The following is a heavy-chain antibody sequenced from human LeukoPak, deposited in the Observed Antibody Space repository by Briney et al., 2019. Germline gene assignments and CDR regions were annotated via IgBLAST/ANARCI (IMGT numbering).Heavy chain of an antibody. CDR1: GFPLSSYS. CDR3: ARDYVWGSYRPYYFDY. CDR2: INIDSITV. D-gene: IGHD3-16*02. Sequence: GGSLRLSCAASGFPLSSYSINWVRQAPGKGLKWVSYINIDSITVNYADSVKGRFTISRDNAKNSLYLQLNSLRAEDTAVYYCARDYVWGSYRPYYFDYWGQGALVTVSS. J-gene: IGHJ4*02. V-gene: IGHV3-48*01.